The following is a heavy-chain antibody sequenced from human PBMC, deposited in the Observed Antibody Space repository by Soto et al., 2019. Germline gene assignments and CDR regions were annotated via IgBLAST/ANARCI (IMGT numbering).Heavy chain of an antibody. CDR3: AGSTITTNPYFAY. D-gene: IGHD4-4*01. CDR1: GDSSSSTSYY. V-gene: IGHV4-39*01. J-gene: IGHJ4*02. CDR2: IYSSGST. Sequence: SETLSLTCTVSGDSSSSTSYYWGWIRRPPGKGLEWIGSIYSSGSTYYNPSLNSRVTISVDTSKNQFFLKVTSVTAADAAVYSCAGSTITTNPYFAYWGRGTLVTVS.